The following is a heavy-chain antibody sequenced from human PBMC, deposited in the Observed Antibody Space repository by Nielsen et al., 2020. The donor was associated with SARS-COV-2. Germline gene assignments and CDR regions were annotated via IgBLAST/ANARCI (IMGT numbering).Heavy chain of an antibody. CDR1: GFTFSSYW. CDR3: AKDRGDSSSQGDYYYYYGMDV. Sequence: GESLKISCAASGFTFSSYWMSWVRQAPGKGLGWVANIKQDGSEKYYVDSVKGRFTISRDNAKNSLYLQMNSLRAEDTAVYYCAKDRGDSSSQGDYYYYYGMDVWGQGTTVTVSS. V-gene: IGHV3-7*03. D-gene: IGHD6-13*01. J-gene: IGHJ6*02. CDR2: IKQDGSEK.